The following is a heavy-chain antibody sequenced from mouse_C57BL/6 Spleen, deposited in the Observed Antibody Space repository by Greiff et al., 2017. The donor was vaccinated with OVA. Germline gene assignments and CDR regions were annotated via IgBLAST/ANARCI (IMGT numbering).Heavy chain of an antibody. J-gene: IGHJ2*01. CDR1: GFTFSSYA. V-gene: IGHV5-4*03. D-gene: IGHD4-1*01. Sequence: EVMLVESGGGLVKPGGSLKLSCAASGFTFSSYAMSWVRQTPEKRLEWVATISDGGSYTYYPDNVKGRFTISRDNAKNNLYLQMRHLKSEDTAMYYCARNWDFDYWGQGTTLTVSS. CDR2: ISDGGSYT. CDR3: ARNWDFDY.